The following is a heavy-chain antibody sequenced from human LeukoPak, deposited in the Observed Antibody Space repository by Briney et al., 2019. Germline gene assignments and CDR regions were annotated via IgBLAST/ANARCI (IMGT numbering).Heavy chain of an antibody. Sequence: PGGSLRLSCAASGFTVSSNYMSWVRQAPGKGLEWVSVIYSGGGTYYADSVKGRFTISRDNSKNTLYLQMNSLRAEDTAVYYCTRDCSSGWCLNYWGQGTLVTVSS. CDR1: GFTVSSNY. J-gene: IGHJ4*02. D-gene: IGHD6-19*01. V-gene: IGHV3-53*01. CDR2: IYSGGGT. CDR3: TRDCSSGWCLNY.